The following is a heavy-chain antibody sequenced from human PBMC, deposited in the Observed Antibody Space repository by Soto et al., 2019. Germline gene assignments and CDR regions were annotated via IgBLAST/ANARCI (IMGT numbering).Heavy chain of an antibody. CDR1: GGTFSSYA. V-gene: IGHV1-69*06. Sequence: QVQLVQSGAEVKKPGSSVKVTCKASGGTFSSYAISWVRQAPGQGLEWMGGIIPIFGTANYAQKFQGRVTITADKSTSTAYMELSSLRSEDTAVYYCGREYCYGYGMDVWGQGTTVTVSS. D-gene: IGHD5-18*01. CDR3: GREYCYGYGMDV. CDR2: IIPIFGTA. J-gene: IGHJ6*02.